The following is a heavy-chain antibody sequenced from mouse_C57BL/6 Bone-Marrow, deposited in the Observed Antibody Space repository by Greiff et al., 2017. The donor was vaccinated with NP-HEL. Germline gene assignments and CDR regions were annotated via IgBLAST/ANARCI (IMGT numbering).Heavy chain of an antibody. Sequence: EVKLMESGGGLVKPGGSLKLSCAASGFTFSDYGMHWVRQAPEKGLEWVAYISSGSSTIYYADTVKGRFTISRDNAKNTLFLQMTSLRSEDTAMYYCARAIYYGSSSFYYAMDYWGQGTSVTVSS. J-gene: IGHJ4*01. CDR2: ISSGSSTI. CDR3: ARAIYYGSSSFYYAMDY. V-gene: IGHV5-17*01. D-gene: IGHD1-1*01. CDR1: GFTFSDYG.